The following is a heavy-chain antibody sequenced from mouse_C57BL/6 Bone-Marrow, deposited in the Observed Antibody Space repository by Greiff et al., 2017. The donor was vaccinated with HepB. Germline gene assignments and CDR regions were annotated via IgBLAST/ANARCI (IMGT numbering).Heavy chain of an antibody. Sequence: EVNLVESGGGLVKPGGSLKLSCAASGFTFSSYAMSWVRQTPEKRLEWVATISDGGSYTYYPDNVKGRFTISRDNAKNNLYLQMSHLKSEDTAMYYCARENYVWYFDVWGTGTTVTVSS. CDR3: ARENYVWYFDV. CDR1: GFTFSSYA. J-gene: IGHJ1*03. CDR2: ISDGGSYT. D-gene: IGHD1-1*01. V-gene: IGHV5-4*01.